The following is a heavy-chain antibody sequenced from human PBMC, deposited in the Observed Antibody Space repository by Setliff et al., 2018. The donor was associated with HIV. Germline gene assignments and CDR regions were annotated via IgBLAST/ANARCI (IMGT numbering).Heavy chain of an antibody. CDR2: ISGSGSST. V-gene: IGHV3-23*01. Sequence: PGGSLRLSCAASGFTFSSYAMTWVRQAPGKGLEWVSVISGSGSSTYYADFVKGRFTISRDNSKNTLFLQMNSLRPEDTAVYYCARDCRVGWVFTYGMDVWGQGTLVTVSS. D-gene: IGHD6-13*01. CDR1: GFTFSSYA. J-gene: IGHJ6*02. CDR3: ARDCRVGWVFTYGMDV.